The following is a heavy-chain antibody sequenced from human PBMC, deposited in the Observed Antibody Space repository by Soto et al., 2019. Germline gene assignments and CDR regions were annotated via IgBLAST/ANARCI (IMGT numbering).Heavy chain of an antibody. CDR1: GGTFSSYA. J-gene: IGHJ5*02. CDR3: ARVGYSYGLYWFDP. Sequence: SVKVSCKASGGTFSSYAISWVRQAPGQGLEWMGGIIPIFGSANYAQKFQGRVTITADKSTSTAYVELSSLRSEDTAVYYCARVGYSYGLYWFDPWGQGTLVTVSS. V-gene: IGHV1-69*06. D-gene: IGHD5-18*01. CDR2: IIPIFGSA.